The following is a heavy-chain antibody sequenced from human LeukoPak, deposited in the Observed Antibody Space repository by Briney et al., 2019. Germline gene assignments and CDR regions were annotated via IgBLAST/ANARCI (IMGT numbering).Heavy chain of an antibody. CDR1: GFTFSSYW. V-gene: IGHV3-74*01. CDR2: INNDGSTT. J-gene: IGHJ4*02. CDR3: ARGGVDY. D-gene: IGHD3-16*01. Sequence: GGSLRLSCAASGFTFSSYWMHWVRQAPGKGLVWVSRINNDGSTTTYADSVRGRFTISRGNAKNTLYLQMNSLRVEDTAVYYCARGGVDYWGQGTLVTISS.